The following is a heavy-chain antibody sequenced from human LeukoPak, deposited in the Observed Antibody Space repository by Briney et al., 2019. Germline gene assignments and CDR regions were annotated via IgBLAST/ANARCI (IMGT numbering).Heavy chain of an antibody. CDR2: INHSGST. Sequence: SETLSLTCAVYGGSFSGYYWSWLRQPPGKGLEWLGEINHSGSTNYNPSLKSRVTISVDTSKNQFSLKLSSVTAADTAVYYCARGTGSSSWYSRGEGEIDYWGQGTLVTVSS. CDR3: ARGTGSSSWYSRGEGEIDY. D-gene: IGHD6-13*01. J-gene: IGHJ4*02. V-gene: IGHV4-34*01. CDR1: GGSFSGYY.